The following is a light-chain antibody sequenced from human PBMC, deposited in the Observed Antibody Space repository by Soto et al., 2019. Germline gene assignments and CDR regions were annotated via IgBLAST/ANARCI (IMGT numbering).Light chain of an antibody. CDR1: QSVSSSY. Sequence: EIVLTQSPGTLSLSPGERATLSCRASQSVSSSYLAWYQQKPGQAPRLLIYGASSRATGIPDRFSGSGSGSDFTLTISTLATVDVAVYECQQYDSSFSTFGGGTKVESK. CDR2: GAS. CDR3: QQYDSSFST. J-gene: IGKJ4*01. V-gene: IGKV3-20*01.